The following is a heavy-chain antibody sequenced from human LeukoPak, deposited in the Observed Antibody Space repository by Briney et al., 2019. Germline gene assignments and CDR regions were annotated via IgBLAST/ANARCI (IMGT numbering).Heavy chain of an antibody. V-gene: IGHV1-8*01. CDR1: GYTFTSYD. D-gene: IGHD2-2*01. CDR2: MNPNSGNT. Sequence: ASVKVPCKASGYTFTSYDINWVRQATGQGLEWMGWMNPNSGNTGYAQKFQGRVTMTRNTSISTAYMELSSLRSEDTAVYYCARVRGPSKGILDIVVVPAANARTFDPWGQGTLVTVSS. CDR3: ARVRGPSKGILDIVVVPAANARTFDP. J-gene: IGHJ5*02.